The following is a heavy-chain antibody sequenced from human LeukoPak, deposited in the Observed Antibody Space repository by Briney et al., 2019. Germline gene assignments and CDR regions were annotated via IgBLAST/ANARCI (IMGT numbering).Heavy chain of an antibody. CDR2: IYYSGST. J-gene: IGHJ4*02. CDR1: GGSISSGDYY. Sequence: PSETLSLTCAVSGGSISSGDYYWSWIRQPPGKGLEWIGYIYYSGSTYYNPSLKSRVTISVDTSKNQFSLKLSSVTAADTAVYYCARGSHYDFWSGKVFDYWGQGTLVTVSS. D-gene: IGHD3-3*01. CDR3: ARGSHYDFWSGKVFDY. V-gene: IGHV4-30-4*08.